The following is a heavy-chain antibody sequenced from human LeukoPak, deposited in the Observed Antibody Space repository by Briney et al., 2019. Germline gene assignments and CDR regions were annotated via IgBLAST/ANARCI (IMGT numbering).Heavy chain of an antibody. D-gene: IGHD2-2*01. V-gene: IGHV1-69*05. CDR3: ARGDIVAVPAATVPRGSMYYFDY. CDR1: GGTFSSYA. J-gene: IGHJ4*02. CDR2: IIPIFCTA. Sequence: SVKVSCKASGGTFSSYAISWVGQAPGQGLDWMGRIIPIFCTANYAQKFQGRATINTDESTSTAYMELSRLRSGDTAVYYCARGDIVAVPAATVPRGSMYYFDYWGQGTLVTVSS.